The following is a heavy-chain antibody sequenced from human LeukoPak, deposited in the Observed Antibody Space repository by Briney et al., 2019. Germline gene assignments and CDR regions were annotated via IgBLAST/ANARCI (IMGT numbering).Heavy chain of an antibody. CDR1: GFAFRNYG. J-gene: IGHJ4*02. CDR2: VNAKGDVT. Sequence: GGSLRLSCSASGFAFRNYGMAWVRQAPGKGLDFVSAVNAKGDVTFYADSVKGRFTMSRDNSKNTMYLQMNSLRAEDTAVYYCAKEKGDDLPFDYWGRGTLITVFS. V-gene: IGHV3-23*01. CDR3: AKEKGDDLPFDY. D-gene: IGHD5-24*01.